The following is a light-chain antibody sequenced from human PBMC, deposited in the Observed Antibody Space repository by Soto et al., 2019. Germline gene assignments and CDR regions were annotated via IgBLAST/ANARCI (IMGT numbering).Light chain of an antibody. V-gene: IGKV1D-8*03. CDR1: QGISSY. CDR3: QQTRSYPST. J-gene: IGKJ4*01. CDR2: ETS. Sequence: VIWMTQSPSLLSASTGDRVTISFRMSQGISSYLAWYQQRPGKVPQLLIYETSILQSGVSSRFSGSGSGTDFTLTISSLKAEDFATYYCQQTRSYPSTFGGGTKVDIK.